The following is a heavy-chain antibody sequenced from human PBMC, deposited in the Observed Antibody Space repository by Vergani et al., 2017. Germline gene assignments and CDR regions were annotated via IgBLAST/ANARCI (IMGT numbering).Heavy chain of an antibody. J-gene: IGHJ5*02. CDR3: AKDLEQWLVFLGFDP. CDR2: MSGSGSST. CDR1: GFTFSSYA. D-gene: IGHD6-19*01. V-gene: IGHV3-23*01. Sequence: EVQLLESGGGLVQPGGSLRLSCAAPGFTFSSYAMSWVRQAPGKGLEWVSAMSGSGSSTYYADSVKGRFTISRDNSKSTLYRQMNSLRAEDPAVYYCAKDLEQWLVFLGFDPWGQGTLVTVSS.